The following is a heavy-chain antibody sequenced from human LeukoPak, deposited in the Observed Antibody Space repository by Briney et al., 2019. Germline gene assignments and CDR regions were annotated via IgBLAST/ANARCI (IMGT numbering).Heavy chain of an antibody. CDR2: IYYSGST. J-gene: IGHJ6*02. V-gene: IGHV4-39*01. CDR1: GGSISSSSYY. CDR3: ASHVGYYYYGMDV. Sequence: SETLSLTCTVSGGSISSSSYYWGWIRQPPGKGLEWIGSIYYSGSTYYNPSLKSRVTISVDTSKNQFSLKLSSVTAADTAVYCCASHVGYYYYGMDVWGQGTTVTVSS.